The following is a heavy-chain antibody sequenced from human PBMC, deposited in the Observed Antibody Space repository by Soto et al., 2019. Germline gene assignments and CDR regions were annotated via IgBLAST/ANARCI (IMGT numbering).Heavy chain of an antibody. V-gene: IGHV3-23*01. CDR2: ISGSGGST. CDR1: GFTSSSYA. J-gene: IGHJ3*02. D-gene: IGHD3-22*01. Sequence: GSLRLSCAASGFTSSSYAMSWVRQAPGKGLEWVSAISGSGGSTYYADSVKGRFTISRDNSKNTLYLQMNSLRAEDTAVYYCAKHRVAVISWAHTDAFHISGQGTMVTVS. CDR3: AKHRVAVISWAHTDAFHI.